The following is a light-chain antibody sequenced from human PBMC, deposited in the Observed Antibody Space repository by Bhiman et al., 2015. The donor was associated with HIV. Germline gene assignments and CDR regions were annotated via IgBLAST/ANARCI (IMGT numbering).Light chain of an antibody. J-gene: IGLJ3*02. V-gene: IGLV1-47*01. Sequence: QTVVTQPPSASGTPGQRVTISCSGSRSNIENNYVYWYHHLPGTAPKVLMYLNNQRPSGVPDRFSGSKSGTSASLAISGLLPEDEADYYCAAWDDSLNGLWVFGGGTRLTVL. CDR2: LNN. CDR3: AAWDDSLNGLWV. CDR1: RSNIENNY.